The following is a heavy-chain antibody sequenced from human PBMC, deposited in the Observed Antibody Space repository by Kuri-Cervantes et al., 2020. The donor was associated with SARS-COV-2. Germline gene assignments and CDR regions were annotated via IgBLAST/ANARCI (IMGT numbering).Heavy chain of an antibody. D-gene: IGHD4-23*01. Sequence: GESLKISCTASGFTFSSHCMSWVRQAPGKGLEWVANIKEDGSVKHYVDSVKGRFTISRDNAKNSLYLQMNSLRAEDTAVFYCVREVTFHYYYYYTDVWGKGTTVTVSS. CDR3: VREVTFHYYYYYTDV. CDR2: IKEDGSVK. J-gene: IGHJ6*03. CDR1: GFTFSSHC. V-gene: IGHV3-7*01.